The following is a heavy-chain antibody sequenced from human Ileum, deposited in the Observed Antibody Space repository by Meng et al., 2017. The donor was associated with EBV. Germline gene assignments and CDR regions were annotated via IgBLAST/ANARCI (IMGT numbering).Heavy chain of an antibody. J-gene: IGHJ4*02. CDR3: ARGRFSTVLYYFDY. CDR1: TGSINSWGYY. Sequence: QGQDQGAGSGRVASYPTLSLPAAFSTGSINSWGYYWRWIRQPPGKGLEWIGYIHYIGSTSYNASLKSRLTISLDTANQFSLQLNSVTAADTAIYYCARGRFSTVLYYFDYWGPGILVTVSS. CDR2: IHYIGST. V-gene: IGHV4-30-4*01. D-gene: IGHD3-16*01.